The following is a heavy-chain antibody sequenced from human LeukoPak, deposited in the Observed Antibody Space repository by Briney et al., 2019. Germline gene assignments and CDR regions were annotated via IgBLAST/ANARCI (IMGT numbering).Heavy chain of an antibody. CDR3: ARDLSGVTGYTYGRGIDF. CDR2: IKQDGSEI. J-gene: IGHJ4*02. Sequence: GGSLRLSCAASGFSVSSYWLSWVRQAPGKELEWVANIKQDGSEIYYVDSVKGRFTISRDNAKNSLYLQMNSLRAEDTAVYYCARDLSGVTGYTYGRGIDFWGQGTLVTVSS. V-gene: IGHV3-7*01. CDR1: GFSVSSYW. D-gene: IGHD5-18*01.